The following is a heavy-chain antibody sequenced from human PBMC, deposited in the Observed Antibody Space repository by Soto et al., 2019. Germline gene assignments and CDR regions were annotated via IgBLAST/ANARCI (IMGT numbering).Heavy chain of an antibody. V-gene: IGHV4-39*02. CDR2: IYSAGST. J-gene: IGHJ6*02. D-gene: IGHD2-15*01. CDR1: GGSISSTDHS. CDR3: ARLVFHCLRGSCDDYNFYGLDV. Sequence: QLQESGPGLVKASETLSLTCTVSGGSISSTDHSWGWIRQPPGKRLEWLGRIYSAGSTFHNPFLKRRAAISVYTPRNHFSLRLSSVNASDTAVYYCARLVFHCLRGSCDDYNFYGLDVWGQVTTVTVSS.